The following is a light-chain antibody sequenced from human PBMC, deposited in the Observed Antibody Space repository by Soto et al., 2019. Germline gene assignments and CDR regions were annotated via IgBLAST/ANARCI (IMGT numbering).Light chain of an antibody. Sequence: EIVLTQSPATLSLSPGERATLSCRASQTINNYLAWYQQKPGQAPRLLVYDASYRAIGIPARFSGSGSGTAFTLTITSLEPEDFAVYYSQHRSDWPPRLTFGGGTKVQIK. CDR2: DAS. V-gene: IGKV3-11*01. CDR1: QTINNY. J-gene: IGKJ4*01. CDR3: QHRSDWPPRLT.